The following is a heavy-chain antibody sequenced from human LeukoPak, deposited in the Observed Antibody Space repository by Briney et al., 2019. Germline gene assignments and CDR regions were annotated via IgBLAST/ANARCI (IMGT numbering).Heavy chain of an antibody. J-gene: IGHJ5*02. CDR3: ARADSSGYYYA. CDR2: ITSSGGMT. Sequence: GGSLRLSCAASGFTFNSYAMHWVRQAPGKGLEYVSAITSSGGMTYYANSVKGRFAISRDNSKNTLYLQMGSLRADDMAVYYCARADSSGYYYAWGQGTLVTVSS. D-gene: IGHD3-22*01. CDR1: GFTFNSYA. V-gene: IGHV3-64*01.